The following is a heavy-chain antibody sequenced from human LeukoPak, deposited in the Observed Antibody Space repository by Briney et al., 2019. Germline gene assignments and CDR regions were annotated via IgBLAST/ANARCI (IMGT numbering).Heavy chain of an antibody. Sequence: TGGSLRLSCAASGFTFSSYAMSWVRQAPGKGLEWVSAISVSGGSTYYADSVKGRFTISRDNSKNTLYLQMNSLRAEDTAVYYCAKEPYRIAAAAPRDAFDIWGQGTMVTVSS. J-gene: IGHJ3*02. CDR2: ISVSGGST. CDR1: GFTFSSYA. V-gene: IGHV3-23*01. D-gene: IGHD6-13*01. CDR3: AKEPYRIAAAAPRDAFDI.